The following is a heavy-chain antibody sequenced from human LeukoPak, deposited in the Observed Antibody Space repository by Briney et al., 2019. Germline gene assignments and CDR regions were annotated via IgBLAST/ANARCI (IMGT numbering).Heavy chain of an antibody. D-gene: IGHD6-6*01. J-gene: IGHJ4*02. CDR1: GFTFSSYA. Sequence: TGGSLRLSCAASGFTFSSYAVSWVRQAPGKGLEWVSAISGSGGSTYHADSVKGRFTISRDNSKNTLYLQMNSLRAEDTAVYYCAKDAGDYSSYNDYWGQGTLVTVSS. CDR2: ISGSGGST. CDR3: AKDAGDYSSYNDY. V-gene: IGHV3-23*01.